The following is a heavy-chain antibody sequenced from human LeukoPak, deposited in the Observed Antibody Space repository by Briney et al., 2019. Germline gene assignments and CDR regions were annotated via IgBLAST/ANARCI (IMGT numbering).Heavy chain of an antibody. J-gene: IGHJ4*02. Sequence: SETLSLTCTVSGDSMKYYFWSWIRQPPGKGLEWIGYIYYSGSTTYNPSLKSRVTISVDTSKNQFSLRLTSVTAADTSVYYCARGLRTRGSCLLDYWGQGTLVTVSS. CDR2: IYYSGST. CDR1: GDSMKYYF. V-gene: IGHV4-59*08. D-gene: IGHD1-26*01. CDR3: ARGLRTRGSCLLDY.